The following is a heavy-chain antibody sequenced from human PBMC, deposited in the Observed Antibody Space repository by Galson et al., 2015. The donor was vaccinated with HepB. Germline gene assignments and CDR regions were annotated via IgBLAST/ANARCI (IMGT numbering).Heavy chain of an antibody. V-gene: IGHV1-18*01. CDR3: ARGGVVVVVNATQNNWFDP. D-gene: IGHD2-15*01. J-gene: IGHJ5*02. CDR2: ISPYNRDT. Sequence: SCXASGYTFSSYSITWVRQAPGQGLEWVGWISPYNRDTNYARKLQGRVTLTTDTSTNTAYMELRSLRSDDTAVYYCARGGVVVVVNATQNNWFDPWGQGTPVTVSS. CDR1: GYTFSSYS.